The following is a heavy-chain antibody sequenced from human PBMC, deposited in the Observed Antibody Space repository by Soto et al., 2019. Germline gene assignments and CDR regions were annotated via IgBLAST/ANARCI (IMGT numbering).Heavy chain of an antibody. D-gene: IGHD4-17*01. Sequence: GGSLRLSCAASGFSFRSFGMHWVRQAPGKGLEWVAVISYEESNKYYADSLKGRFTISRDNFKNSLYLHMNGLRVDDTAVYYCARDPTTTLEPIYYFDKWGQGTPVTVS. J-gene: IGHJ4*02. CDR3: ARDPTTTLEPIYYFDK. V-gene: IGHV3-30*03. CDR2: ISYEESNK. CDR1: GFSFRSFG.